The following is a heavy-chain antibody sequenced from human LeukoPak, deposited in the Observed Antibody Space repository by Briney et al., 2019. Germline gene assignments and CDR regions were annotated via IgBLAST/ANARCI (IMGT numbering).Heavy chain of an antibody. D-gene: IGHD6-13*01. Sequence: GGTLRLSCAASAFTFSSYGMSWVRQAPGKGLEWVSAISGSGGSTYYADSVKGRFTISRDNSKNTLYLQMNSLRAEDTALYYCARDCCGSSHFYYYYMDVWGKGTTVTVSS. CDR2: ISGSGGST. J-gene: IGHJ6*03. V-gene: IGHV3-23*01. CDR1: AFTFSSYG. CDR3: ARDCCGSSHFYYYYMDV.